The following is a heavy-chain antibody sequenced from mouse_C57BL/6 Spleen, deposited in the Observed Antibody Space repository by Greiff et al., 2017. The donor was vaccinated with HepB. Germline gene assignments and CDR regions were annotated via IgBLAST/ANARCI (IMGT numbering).Heavy chain of an antibody. CDR2: IYPGDGDT. CDR3: AREDPHWWDFDV. Sequence: QVQLQQSGPELVKPGSSVKISCKASGYAFSSSWMNWVKQRPGKGLEWIGRIYPGDGDTNYNGKFKGKATVTADKSSSTAYMQLSSLTSEDSAVDFCAREDPHWWDFDVWGTGTTVTVSS. J-gene: IGHJ1*03. V-gene: IGHV1-82*01. CDR1: GYAFSSSW.